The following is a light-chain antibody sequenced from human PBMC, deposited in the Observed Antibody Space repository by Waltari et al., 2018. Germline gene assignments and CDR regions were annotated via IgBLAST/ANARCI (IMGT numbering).Light chain of an antibody. CDR1: YSNIGSNV. Sequence: QSVLTQPPSASGTPGQRVTISCSGRYSNIGSNVENWYQQLPGKAPNLLIYRSDLRPSGVPVRFSGSKSVSSASLAIDGLHSEDEADYYCASWDDSLNGHWVFGGGTKVTVL. CDR2: RSD. V-gene: IGLV1-44*01. CDR3: ASWDDSLNGHWV. J-gene: IGLJ3*02.